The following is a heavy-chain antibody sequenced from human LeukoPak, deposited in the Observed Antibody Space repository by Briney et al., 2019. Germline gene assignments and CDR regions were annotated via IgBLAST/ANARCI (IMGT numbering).Heavy chain of an antibody. Sequence: GGSLRLSCAASGFTFSSYAMSWVRQAPGKGLEWVSAISGSGGSTYYADSVKGRFTISRDNSKNTLYLQTNSLRAEDTAVYYCARHSSSWYGGFDPWGQGTLVTVSS. CDR3: ARHSSSWYGGFDP. V-gene: IGHV3-23*01. D-gene: IGHD6-13*01. CDR2: ISGSGGST. CDR1: GFTFSSYA. J-gene: IGHJ5*02.